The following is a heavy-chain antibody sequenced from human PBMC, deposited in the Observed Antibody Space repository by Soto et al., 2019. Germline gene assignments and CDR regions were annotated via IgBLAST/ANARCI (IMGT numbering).Heavy chain of an antibody. CDR1: GGSISSHY. V-gene: IGHV4-59*11. CDR3: ARRDYTTSSLGPFDY. CDR2: VHYSGSS. D-gene: IGHD6-6*01. Sequence: QVQLQESGPGLVKPSETLSLTCTVSGGSISSHYWSWIRQPPGNGLEWIGFVHYSGSSDYSPSLKSRVTMSLDTSNNQFSLNLTSVTAADSAVYYCARRDYTTSSLGPFDYWGQGILVTVSS. J-gene: IGHJ4*02.